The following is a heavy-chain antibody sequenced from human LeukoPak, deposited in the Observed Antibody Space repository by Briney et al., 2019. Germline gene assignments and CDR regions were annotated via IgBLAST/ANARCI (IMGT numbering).Heavy chain of an antibody. Sequence: GASVKVSCKASGYTFTSYGISWVRQAPGQGLEWMGWISAYNGNTNYAQKLQGRVTMTTDTSTSTAYMELRSLRSDDTAVYYCAGARYSGYDVGAVDYWGQGTLVTVSS. D-gene: IGHD5-12*01. V-gene: IGHV1-18*01. J-gene: IGHJ4*02. CDR2: ISAYNGNT. CDR3: AGARYSGYDVGAVDY. CDR1: GYTFTSYG.